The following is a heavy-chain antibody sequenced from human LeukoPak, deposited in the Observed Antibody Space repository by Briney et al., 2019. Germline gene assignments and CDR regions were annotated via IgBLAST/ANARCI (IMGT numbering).Heavy chain of an antibody. J-gene: IGHJ4*02. CDR3: ATDSSGYDYYFDY. CDR1: GFTVSHYY. V-gene: IGHV3-53*01. Sequence: GGSLRLSCAASGFTVSHYYMTWVRQAPGKGLECVSVIYSGGSTYSADSVKGRFTISRDSSRNMVYLQMSSLRAEDTAVYYCATDSSGYDYYFDYWGQGTLVTVSS. CDR2: IYSGGST. D-gene: IGHD3-22*01.